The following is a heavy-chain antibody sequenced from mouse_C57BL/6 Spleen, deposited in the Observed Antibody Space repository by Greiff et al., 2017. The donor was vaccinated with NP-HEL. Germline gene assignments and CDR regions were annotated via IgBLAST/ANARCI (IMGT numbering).Heavy chain of an antibody. D-gene: IGHD2-4*01. CDR2: ISDGGSYT. CDR1: GFTFSSYA. CDR3: AREDYLFAY. V-gene: IGHV5-4*01. J-gene: IGHJ3*01. Sequence: EVKLVESGGGLVKPGGSLKLSCAASGFTFSSYAMSWVRQTPEKRLEWVATISDGGSYTYYPDNVKGRFTISRDNAKNNLYLQMSHLKSEDTAMYYCAREDYLFAYWGQGTLVTVSA.